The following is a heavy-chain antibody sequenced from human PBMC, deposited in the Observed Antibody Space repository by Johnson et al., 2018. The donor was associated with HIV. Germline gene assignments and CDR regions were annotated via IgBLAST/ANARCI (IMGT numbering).Heavy chain of an antibody. CDR2: ISGSGGST. V-gene: IGHV3-23*04. J-gene: IGHJ3*02. Sequence: VQLVESGGGLVQPGRSLRLSCAASGFTFSSYWMSWVRQAPGKGLEWVSAISGSGGSTYYADSVKGRFTISRDNSKNTLYLQMNSLRAEDTALYYFAKAINGGGSRGNAAVDIWGQGTMVTVSS. D-gene: IGHD1-14*01. CDR3: AKAINGGGSRGNAAVDI. CDR1: GFTFSSYW.